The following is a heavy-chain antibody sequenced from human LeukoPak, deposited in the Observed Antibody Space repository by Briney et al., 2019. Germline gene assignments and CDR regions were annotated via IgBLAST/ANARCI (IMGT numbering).Heavy chain of an antibody. V-gene: IGHV3-71*01. CDR3: TSCYWLDY. CDR1: GFTFSSYG. CDR2: TKNKTNRGTT. J-gene: IGHJ4*02. D-gene: IGHD2-2*01. Sequence: GGSLRLSCAASGFTFSSYGMHWVRQAPGKGLEWVGFTKNKTNRGTTEYAASVKGRSTISRDDSKSIAYLQMNSLKTLALGYCSSTSCYWLDYWGQGTLVTVSS.